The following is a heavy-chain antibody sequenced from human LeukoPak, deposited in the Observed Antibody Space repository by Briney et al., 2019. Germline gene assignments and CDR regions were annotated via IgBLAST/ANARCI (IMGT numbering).Heavy chain of an antibody. V-gene: IGHV3-23*01. Sequence: GGSLRLSCAASGFTFSNYAMRWVRQAPGKGLEWVSGISGSGDSTYYADSVKGRFTISRDSSKNTLFLQMNRLRPEDAAVYYCAKAPVTTCRGAYCYPFDYWGQGTLVTVSS. J-gene: IGHJ4*02. CDR2: ISGSGDST. D-gene: IGHD2-21*01. CDR1: GFTFSNYA. CDR3: AKAPVTTCRGAYCYPFDY.